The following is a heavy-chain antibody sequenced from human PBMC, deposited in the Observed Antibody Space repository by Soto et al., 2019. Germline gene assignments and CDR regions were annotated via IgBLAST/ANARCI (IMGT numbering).Heavy chain of an antibody. CDR3: ARVPSRITIFGVVTGDGMDV. CDR1: GGTFSSYA. V-gene: IGHV1-69*01. D-gene: IGHD3-3*01. CDR2: IIPIFGTA. Sequence: QVQLVQSGAEVKKPGSSVKVSCKASGGTFSSYAISWVRQAPGQGLEWMGGIIPIFGTANYAQKFQGRVTITADVSTSTAYMELSSLRTEDTAVYYCARVPSRITIFGVVTGDGMDVWGQGTTVTVSS. J-gene: IGHJ6*02.